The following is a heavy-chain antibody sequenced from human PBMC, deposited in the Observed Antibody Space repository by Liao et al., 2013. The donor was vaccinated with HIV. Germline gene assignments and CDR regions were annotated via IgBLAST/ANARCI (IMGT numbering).Heavy chain of an antibody. D-gene: IGHD3-22*01. Sequence: QVQLQESGPGLVKPSETLSLTCTVSGGSISSSSYYWGWIRQPPGKGLEWIGSIYYSGSTYYNPSLKSRVTISVDTSKNQFSLKLSSVTAADTAVYYCARLNYDSTGYYYYYYMDVWGKGTTVTVSS. J-gene: IGHJ6*03. CDR3: ARLNYDSTGYYYYYYMDV. CDR1: GGSISSSSYY. CDR2: IYYSGST. V-gene: IGHV4-39*07.